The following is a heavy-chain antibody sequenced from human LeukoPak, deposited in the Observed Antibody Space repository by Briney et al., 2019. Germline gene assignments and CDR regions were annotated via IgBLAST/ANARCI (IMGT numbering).Heavy chain of an antibody. CDR3: AKGATIPPRDFDY. CDR1: GFTFSSYA. CDR2: ISDNGGST. D-gene: IGHD5-12*01. Sequence: GGSLRLSCAASGFTFSSYAMSWVRQAPGKGLEWVSTISDNGGSTFYADSVKGRFTISRDNSKNTLYLQMNSLRAEDTAVYYCAKGATIPPRDFDYWGQGTLVTVSS. V-gene: IGHV3-23*01. J-gene: IGHJ4*02.